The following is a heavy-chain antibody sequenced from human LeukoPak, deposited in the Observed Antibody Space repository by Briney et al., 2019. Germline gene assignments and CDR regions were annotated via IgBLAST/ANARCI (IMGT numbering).Heavy chain of an antibody. V-gene: IGHV3-23*01. CDR1: VFTLSTYA. J-gene: IGHJ4*02. CDR3: AKVCWNHYYYDY. D-gene: IGHD1-1*01. CDR2: ISDSGYNT. Sequence: GGSLRLSCAASVFTLSTYAMSWVRQAPGKGLEWVSAISDSGYNTHYADSVKGRFTISRDSSKSTLYLQMNSLRADDPAVYYCAKVCWNHYYYDYWGQGTLVTVSS.